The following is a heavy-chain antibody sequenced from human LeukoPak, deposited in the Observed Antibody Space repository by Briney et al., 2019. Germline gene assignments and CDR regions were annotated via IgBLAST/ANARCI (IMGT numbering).Heavy chain of an antibody. CDR1: GFTFDDYA. CDR3: ARSFYDFWSGLGEFDY. J-gene: IGHJ4*02. V-gene: IGHV3-9*01. Sequence: PGGSLRLSCAASGFTFDDYAMHWVRQAPGKGLEWVSGISWNSGSIGYADSVKGRFTISRDNSKNTLYLQMNSLRAEDTAVYYCARSFYDFWSGLGEFDYWGQGTLVTVSS. CDR2: ISWNSGSI. D-gene: IGHD3-3*01.